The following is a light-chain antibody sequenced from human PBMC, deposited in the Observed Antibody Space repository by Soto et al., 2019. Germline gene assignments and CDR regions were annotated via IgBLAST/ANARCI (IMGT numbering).Light chain of an antibody. Sequence: QSVLTQSPSASASLGASVKLTCTLSSGHSSYAIAWHQQQPEKGPRYLMKLNSDGSHKKGDGIPDRFSGSSSGTERYLTISRLQSEDEADYYCQTWGTGIQVFGGGTKVTVL. J-gene: IGLJ3*02. CDR2: LNSDGSH. CDR3: QTWGTGIQV. V-gene: IGLV4-69*01. CDR1: SGHSSYA.